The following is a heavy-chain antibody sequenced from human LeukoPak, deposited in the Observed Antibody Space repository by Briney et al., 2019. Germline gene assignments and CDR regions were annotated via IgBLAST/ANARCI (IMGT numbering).Heavy chain of an antibody. V-gene: IGHV3-33*01. Sequence: GGSLRLSCAASGFTFSSYGMHWVRQAPGKGLEWVAVIWYDGSNKYYAASVKGRFTISRDNSKNTPYLQMNSLRAEDTAVYYCARWARYCSGGSCYSGLYGMDVWGQGTTVTVSS. CDR1: GFTFSSYG. CDR3: ARWARYCSGGSCYSGLYGMDV. D-gene: IGHD2-15*01. CDR2: IWYDGSNK. J-gene: IGHJ6*02.